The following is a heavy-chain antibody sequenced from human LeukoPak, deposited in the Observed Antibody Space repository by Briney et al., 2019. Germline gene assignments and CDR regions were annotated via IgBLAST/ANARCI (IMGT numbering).Heavy chain of an antibody. CDR2: ISYDGSNK. CDR1: GFSFNNYG. D-gene: IGHD3-3*01. J-gene: IGHJ4*02. V-gene: IGHV3-30*18. Sequence: GGSLRLSCAASGFSFNNYGMHWVRQAPGKGLEWVAVISYDGSNKYYADSVKGRFTISRDNSKNTLYLQMNSLRAEDTAVHYCAQGNDFWSGYFDYWGQGTLVTVSS. CDR3: AQGNDFWSGYFDY.